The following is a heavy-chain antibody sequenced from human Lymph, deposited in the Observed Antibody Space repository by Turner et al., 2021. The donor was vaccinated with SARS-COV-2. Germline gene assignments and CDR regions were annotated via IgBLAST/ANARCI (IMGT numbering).Heavy chain of an antibody. D-gene: IGHD1-1*01. J-gene: IGHJ6*02. Sequence: EVQLVETGGGLIQPGGSLRLPCAASGFTVSSNYMTWVRQAPGKVLEWVSLIYSGGSTYSADSVKGRFTISRDNSKNTLYLQMNSLRAEDTAIYYRARDLQLYGMDVWGQGTTVTVSS. CDR1: GFTVSSNY. CDR3: ARDLQLYGMDV. V-gene: IGHV3-53*02. CDR2: IYSGGST.